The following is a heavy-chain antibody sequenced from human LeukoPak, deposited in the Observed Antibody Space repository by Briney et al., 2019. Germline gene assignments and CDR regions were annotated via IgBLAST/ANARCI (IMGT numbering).Heavy chain of an antibody. J-gene: IGHJ4*02. CDR3: ARRPAAGTGALELFDY. Sequence: GASVKVSCKASGYIFTNYGISWVRQAPGQGLEWMGWISAYNGNTKYAQKRQDRVTMTTDTSTSTAYMELRSLRFDDTAVYYCARRPAAGTGALELFDYWGQGTLVTVSS. CDR2: ISAYNGNT. D-gene: IGHD6-13*01. CDR1: GYIFTNYG. V-gene: IGHV1-18*04.